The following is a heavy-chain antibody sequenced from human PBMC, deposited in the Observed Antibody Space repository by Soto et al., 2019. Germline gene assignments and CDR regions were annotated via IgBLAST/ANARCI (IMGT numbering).Heavy chain of an antibody. CDR3: VRDSHGDY. V-gene: IGHV3-74*01. Sequence: EVQLVESGGGLVQPGGSLRLSCAGSGFTFSNYWMHWVRQAPGKGLEWVSRIDHDGPTDYSDSVRGRFNISRDNAENTLYLQMNSLRPEDTAVYYCVRDSHGDYWGQGPLVTVSS. CDR1: GFTFSNYW. J-gene: IGHJ4*02. CDR2: IDHDGPT.